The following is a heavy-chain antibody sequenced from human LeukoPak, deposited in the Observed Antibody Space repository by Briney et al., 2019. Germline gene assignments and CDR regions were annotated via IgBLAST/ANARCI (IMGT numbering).Heavy chain of an antibody. D-gene: IGHD3-22*01. CDR2: IYSGGST. CDR1: GFTVSSNY. Sequence: GGSLRLSCAASGFTVSSNYMSWVRQAPGKGLEWVSVIYSGGSTYHADSVKGRFTISRDNSKNTLYLQMNSLRAEDTAVYYCARDDHYDSSGSLAYWGQGTLVTVSS. V-gene: IGHV3-53*01. J-gene: IGHJ4*02. CDR3: ARDDHYDSSGSLAY.